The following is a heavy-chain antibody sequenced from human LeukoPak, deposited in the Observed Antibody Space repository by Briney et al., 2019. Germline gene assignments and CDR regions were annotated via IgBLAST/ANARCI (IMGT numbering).Heavy chain of an antibody. CDR2: IYYSGST. J-gene: IGHJ3*02. D-gene: IGHD3-22*01. Sequence: GSLRLSCAASGFTFSSYAMSWIRQPPGKGLEWIGYIYYSGSTNYNPSLKSRVTISVDTSKNQFSLKLSSVTAADTAVYYCATSYYDSSGYYFHDAFDIWGQGTMVTVSS. CDR1: GFTFSSYA. CDR3: ATSYYDSSGYYFHDAFDI. V-gene: IGHV4-59*08.